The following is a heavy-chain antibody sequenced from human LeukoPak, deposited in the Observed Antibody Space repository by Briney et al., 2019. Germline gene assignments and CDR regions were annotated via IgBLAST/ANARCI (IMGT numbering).Heavy chain of an antibody. CDR3: ASAPRGSVIPYELPAGP. Sequence: GGSLRLSCAASGFTFSSYGMHWVRQAPGKGLEWVAVISYDGINKYYADSVEGRFTISRDNSKNTLYLQMNSLRADDTAVYYCASAPRGSVIPYELPAGPWGQGTLVTVSS. V-gene: IGHV3-30*03. CDR2: ISYDGINK. J-gene: IGHJ5*02. D-gene: IGHD3-16*02. CDR1: GFTFSSYG.